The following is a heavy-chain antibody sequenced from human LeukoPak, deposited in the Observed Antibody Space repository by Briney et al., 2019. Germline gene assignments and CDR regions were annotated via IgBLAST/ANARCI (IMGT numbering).Heavy chain of an antibody. V-gene: IGHV1-18*01. Sequence: ASVKASCKASGYTFTSYGISWVRQAPGQGLEWMGWISAYNGNTNYAQKLQGRVTMTTDTSTSTAYMELRSLRSDDTAVYYCARDSSSWSDFDYWGQGTLVTVSS. CDR1: GYTFTSYG. CDR2: ISAYNGNT. CDR3: ARDSSSWSDFDY. D-gene: IGHD6-13*01. J-gene: IGHJ4*02.